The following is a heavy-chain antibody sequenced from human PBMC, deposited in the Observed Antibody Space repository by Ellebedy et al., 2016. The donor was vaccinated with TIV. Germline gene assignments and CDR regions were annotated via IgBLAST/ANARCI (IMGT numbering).Heavy chain of an antibody. J-gene: IGHJ4*02. CDR2: ISSSSSYI. CDR1: GFTFSSYS. CDR3: ARDHRSSSGWYDFDY. Sequence: GESLKISXAASGFTFSSYSMNWVRQAPGKGLEWVSSISSSSSYIYYADSVKGRFTISRDNAKNSLYLQMNSLRAEDTAVYYCARDHRSSSGWYDFDYWGQGTLVTVSS. V-gene: IGHV3-21*01. D-gene: IGHD6-19*01.